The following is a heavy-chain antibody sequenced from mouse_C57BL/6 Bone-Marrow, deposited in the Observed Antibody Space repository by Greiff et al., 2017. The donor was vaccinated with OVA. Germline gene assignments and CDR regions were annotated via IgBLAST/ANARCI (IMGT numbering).Heavy chain of an antibody. CDR2: IYPRSGNT. Sequence: VHLVESGAELARPGASVKLSCKASGYTFTSYGISWVKQRTGQGLEWIGEIYPRSGNTYYNEKVKGKATLTADKSSSTAYMELRSLTSEGSAFYFCARRAFAYWGQGTLVTVSA. D-gene: IGHD3-1*01. CDR3: ARRAFAY. V-gene: IGHV1-81*01. J-gene: IGHJ3*01. CDR1: GYTFTSYG.